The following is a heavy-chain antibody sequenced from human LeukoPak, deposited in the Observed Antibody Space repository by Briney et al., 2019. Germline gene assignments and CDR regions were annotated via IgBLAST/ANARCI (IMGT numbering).Heavy chain of an antibody. J-gene: IGHJ6*01. CDR1: GFTFSSYG. V-gene: IGHV3-33*01. CDR2: PWYDGRNN. Sequence: GGTLRLSCAASGFTFSSYGMHRVPQAPGKGLEGVADPWYDGRNNCCAASVKGRFTISRDDSKTAVYLLMDSMRAEDTAVYYCAREVSPLYFHYGMDVWGEGTTVTVSS. D-gene: IGHD2/OR15-2a*01. CDR3: AREVSPLYFHYGMDV.